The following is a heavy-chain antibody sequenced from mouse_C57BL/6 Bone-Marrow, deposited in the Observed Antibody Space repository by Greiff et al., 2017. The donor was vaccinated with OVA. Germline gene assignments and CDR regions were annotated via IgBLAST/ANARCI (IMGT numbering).Heavy chain of an antibody. Sequence: EVMLVESGGGLVKPGGSLKLSCAASGFTFSSYTMSWVRQTPEKRLGWVATISGGGGNTYYPDSVKGRFTISRDNAKNTLYLQMSSLRSEDTALYYCARHRGAIDYWGQGTTLTVSS. CDR3: ARHRGAIDY. J-gene: IGHJ2*01. CDR2: ISGGGGNT. D-gene: IGHD3-1*01. CDR1: GFTFSSYT. V-gene: IGHV5-9*01.